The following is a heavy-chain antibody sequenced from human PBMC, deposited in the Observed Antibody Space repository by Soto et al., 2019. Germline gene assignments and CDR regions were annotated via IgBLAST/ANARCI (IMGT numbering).Heavy chain of an antibody. J-gene: IGHJ4*02. CDR2: ISGSGGST. V-gene: IGHV3-23*01. CDR3: AKATASLGYCSGGSCNRFDY. D-gene: IGHD2-15*01. CDR1: GFAFSNYA. Sequence: EVQLLESGGGLVQPGGSLRLSCSASGFAFSNYAMSWVRQAPGKGLEWVSGISGSGGSTYYADSVKGRFIVSRDNSKNTLHLQMNSLRAEDTAVYYCAKATASLGYCSGGSCNRFDYWGQGTLVTVSS.